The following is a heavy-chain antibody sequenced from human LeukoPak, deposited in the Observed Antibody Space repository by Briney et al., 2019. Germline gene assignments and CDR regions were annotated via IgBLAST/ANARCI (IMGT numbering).Heavy chain of an antibody. J-gene: IGHJ4*02. CDR3: ATTPGVGYCSRTSCNVLDY. Sequence: PGGSLRLSCAASGFTFSSYAMSWVRQAPGKGLEWVSAISGSGGSTYYADSVKGRFTISRDNSKNTLYLQMNSLRAEDTAVYYCATTPGVGYCSRTSCNVLDYWGQGTLVTVSS. CDR2: ISGSGGST. V-gene: IGHV3-23*01. CDR1: GFTFSSYA. D-gene: IGHD2-2*01.